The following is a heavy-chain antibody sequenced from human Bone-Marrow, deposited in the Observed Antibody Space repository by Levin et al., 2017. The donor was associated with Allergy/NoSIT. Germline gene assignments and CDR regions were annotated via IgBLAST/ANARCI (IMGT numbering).Heavy chain of an antibody. CDR3: ARIPPWPNT. Sequence: TSETLSLTCSVSGGSIGLYSWSWIRQSPGKEPEYIGYVYHNGSANYNPSLKSRVTISVDTSKNQFSLRLHSVTSADTAIYYCARIPPWPNTWGQGTLLTVSS. CDR1: GGSIGLYS. J-gene: IGHJ4*02. V-gene: IGHV4-59*03. CDR2: VYHNGSA.